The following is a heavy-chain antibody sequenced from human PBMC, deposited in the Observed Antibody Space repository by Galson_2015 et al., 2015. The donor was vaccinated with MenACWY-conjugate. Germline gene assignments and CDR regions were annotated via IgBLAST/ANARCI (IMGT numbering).Heavy chain of an antibody. J-gene: IGHJ6*02. Sequence: SLRLSCAASGFTFSNYAMTWVRQAPGKGLEWVASIKKDGSEKYYVDSVKGRFTISRDNAKNSMYLEMNSLRVEDTAVYSCARGHYGMDVWGQGTTVTASS. CDR1: GFTFSNYA. CDR3: ARGHYGMDV. CDR2: IKKDGSEK. V-gene: IGHV3-7*03.